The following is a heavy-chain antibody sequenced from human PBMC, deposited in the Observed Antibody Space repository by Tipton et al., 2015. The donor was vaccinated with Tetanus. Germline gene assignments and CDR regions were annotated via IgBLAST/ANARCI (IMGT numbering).Heavy chain of an antibody. CDR3: AKIRETYYYAPPDAFDI. CDR1: GFTFSSYA. V-gene: IGHV3-23*01. CDR2: ISGSGGST. Sequence: AASGFTFSSYAMSWVRQAPGKGLEWVSAISGSGGSTYYADSVKGRFTISRDNSKNTLYLQMNSLRAEDTAVYYCAKIRETYYYAPPDAFDIWGQGTMVTVSS. J-gene: IGHJ3*02. D-gene: IGHD3-10*01.